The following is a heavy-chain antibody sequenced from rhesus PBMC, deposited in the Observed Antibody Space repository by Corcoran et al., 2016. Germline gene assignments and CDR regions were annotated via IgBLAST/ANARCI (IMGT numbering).Heavy chain of an antibody. CDR3: TRAPNRDFDY. V-gene: IGHV3S26*01. CDR1: GFTFSSYV. CDR2: ISESDVTT. Sequence: DVQLVESGGGLVKPGGSLRLSRVASGFTFSSYVMHWVRQAPGKVLEWVSGISESDVTTYDADSVKGLFTISRDNAKNSLFLQMNSLRAEDTAVYYCTRAPNRDFDYWGQGVLVTVSS. J-gene: IGHJ4*01. D-gene: IGHD5-42*01.